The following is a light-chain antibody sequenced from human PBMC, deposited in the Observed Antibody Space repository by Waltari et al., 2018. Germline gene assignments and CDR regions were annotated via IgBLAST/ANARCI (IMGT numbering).Light chain of an antibody. Sequence: DIQITQSPSSLSASVGDRVTITCRASQSINRYLPGYQQKPGKAPKLLIYAASSLQSGVPSRFSVSGSGTDFTLTISSLQPEDFATYYCQQSYGTPPTFGQGTKVEIK. J-gene: IGKJ1*01. CDR1: QSINRY. CDR3: QQSYGTPPT. CDR2: AAS. V-gene: IGKV1-39*01.